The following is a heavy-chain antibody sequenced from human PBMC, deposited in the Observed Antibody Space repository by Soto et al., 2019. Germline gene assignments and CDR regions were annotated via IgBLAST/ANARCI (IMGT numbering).Heavy chain of an antibody. J-gene: IGHJ4*02. Sequence: EVQLVESGGGLVHPGGSLRLSCAVSGFTSSDYYMDWVRQAPGKGLEWVGRVRSRARGFTTEYAASVKGTFTVSTDDSKNSVYLQMNNLITEDTAVYFCARALAAASGGLYVDYWGQGTLVTVSS. CDR2: VRSRARGFTT. V-gene: IGHV3-72*01. D-gene: IGHD6-25*01. CDR3: ARALAAASGGLYVDY. CDR1: GFTSSDYY.